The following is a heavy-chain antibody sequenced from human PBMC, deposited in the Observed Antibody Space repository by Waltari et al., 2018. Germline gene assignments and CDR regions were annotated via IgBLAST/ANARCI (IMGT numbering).Heavy chain of an antibody. CDR1: GFTFSSYG. Sequence: VQLVESGGGVVQPGRSLRLSCAASGFTFSSYGMHWVHQAPGKGLEWVANIKQDGSEKYYVDSVKGRFTSSRDNAKNSLYLQMNSLRAEDTAVYYCARGPPPLRLQFLEWLSQDYYYYYMDVWGKGTTVTVSS. V-gene: IGHV3-7*01. CDR2: IKQDGSEK. J-gene: IGHJ6*03. CDR3: ARGPPPLRLQFLEWLSQDYYYYYMDV. D-gene: IGHD3-3*01.